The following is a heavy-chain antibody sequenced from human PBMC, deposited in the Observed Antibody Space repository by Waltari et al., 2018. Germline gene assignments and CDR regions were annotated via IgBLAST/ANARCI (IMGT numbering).Heavy chain of an antibody. CDR1: GFTVSSNY. V-gene: IGHV3-53*01. CDR2: IYSGGST. CDR3: ARDYGGSSIYYYYGMDV. D-gene: IGHD2-15*01. J-gene: IGHJ6*02. Sequence: EVQLVESGGGLIQPGGSLRLSCAASGFTVSSNYMSWVPQAPGKGLEWVSVIYSGGSTYYADSVKGRFTISRDNSKNTLYLQMNSLRAEDTAVYYCARDYGGSSIYYYYGMDVWGQGTTVTVSS.